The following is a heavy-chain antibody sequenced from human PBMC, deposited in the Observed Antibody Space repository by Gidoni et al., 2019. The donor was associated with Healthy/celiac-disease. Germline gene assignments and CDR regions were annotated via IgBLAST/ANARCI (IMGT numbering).Heavy chain of an antibody. V-gene: IGHV3-7*01. D-gene: IGHD2-2*01. CDR1: GFTFSSYW. CDR3: ARVGSLYCSSTSCFSGFDY. Sequence: EVQLVESGGGLVQPGGSLRLSCAASGFTFSSYWMSWVRQAPGKGLEWVANIKQDGSEKYYVDSVKGRVTISRDNAKNSLYLQMNSLRAEDTAVYYCARVGSLYCSSTSCFSGFDYWGQGTLVTVSS. J-gene: IGHJ4*02. CDR2: IKQDGSEK.